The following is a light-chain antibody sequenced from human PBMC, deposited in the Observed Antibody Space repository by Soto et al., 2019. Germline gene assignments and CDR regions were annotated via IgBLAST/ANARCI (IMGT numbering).Light chain of an antibody. CDR3: CSYAGNTTYV. Sequence: QSVLTQPRSVSGSPGQSVTLSCTGTSSDVGGYDYVSWYQQHPGKAPKLMIYDVSKRPSGVPDRFSGSKSGNTASLTISGLQAEDEADYYCCSYAGNTTYVFGTGTKVTVL. CDR2: DVS. J-gene: IGLJ1*01. CDR1: SSDVGGYDY. V-gene: IGLV2-11*01.